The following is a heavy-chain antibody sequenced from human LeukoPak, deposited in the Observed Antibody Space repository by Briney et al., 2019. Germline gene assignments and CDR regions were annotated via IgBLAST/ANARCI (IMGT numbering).Heavy chain of an antibody. CDR2: IYPGDSDT. V-gene: IGHV5-51*01. CDR1: GYSFTSYW. D-gene: IGHD2-15*01. J-gene: IGHJ4*02. CDR3: ARLPGYCTGGSCYFDY. Sequence: GESLKISCKGSGYSFTSYWIGWVRQMPGKGLEWMGIIYPGDSDTRYSPSLQGQVTFSADKSISTTYLQWSSMKASDTAMYYCARLPGYCTGGSCYFDYWGQGTLVTVSS.